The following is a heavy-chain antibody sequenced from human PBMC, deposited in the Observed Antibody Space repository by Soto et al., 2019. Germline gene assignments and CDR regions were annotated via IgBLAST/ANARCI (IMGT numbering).Heavy chain of an antibody. D-gene: IGHD4-4*01. CDR1: GFTFSSYA. J-gene: IGHJ4*02. CDR2: IGGSGGST. CDR3: AKSDDYSNLYFDY. V-gene: IGHV3-23*01. Sequence: XXSLRLSCAASGFTFSSYAMRWVLQAPGKGLEWVSAIGGSGGSTYYADSVKGRFTISRDNSKNTLYLQMNSLRAEDTAVYYCAKSDDYSNLYFDYWGQGTLVTVSS.